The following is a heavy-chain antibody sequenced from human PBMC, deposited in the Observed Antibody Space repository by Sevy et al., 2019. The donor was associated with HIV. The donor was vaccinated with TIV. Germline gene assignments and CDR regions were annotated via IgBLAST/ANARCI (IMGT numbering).Heavy chain of an antibody. J-gene: IGHJ4*02. V-gene: IGHV1-2*06. CDR2: INPNSGAT. Sequence: ASVKFSCKPSGYFFTAYYIHWVRQAPGQGLEWVGRINPNSGATDYAQNFKGRVTMTRDKSINTVYLELSSLRSDDTAVYFCARDLSREFYFDYWGQGTLVTVSS. CDR1: GYFFTAYY. CDR3: ARDLSREFYFDY. D-gene: IGHD3-10*01.